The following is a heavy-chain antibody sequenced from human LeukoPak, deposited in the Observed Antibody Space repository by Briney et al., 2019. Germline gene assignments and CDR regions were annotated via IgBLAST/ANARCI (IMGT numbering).Heavy chain of an antibody. CDR2: INQDGSKE. CDR1: GFTFSNYW. D-gene: IGHD5-12*01. V-gene: IGHV3-7*01. J-gene: IGHJ4*02. Sequence: GGSLRLSCAASGFTFSNYWMTWARQAPGKGLDWVTHINQDGSKEYYMDSVKARFTISRDTAKNSLSLQMNSLRAEDTAVYYCVRDGGVSGYDLLDYWGQGTLVTVSS. CDR3: VRDGGVSGYDLLDY.